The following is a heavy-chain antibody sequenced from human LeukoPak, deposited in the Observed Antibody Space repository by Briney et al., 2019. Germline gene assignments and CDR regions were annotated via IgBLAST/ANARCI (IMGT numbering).Heavy chain of an antibody. CDR2: IYPGDSDT. V-gene: IGHV5-51*06. CDR1: GYSFTTYW. D-gene: IGHD6-19*01. Sequence: GESLKISCKGSGYSFTTYWIGWVRQMPGKGLEWMGIIYPGDSDTRYSPSFQGQITISADKSISTAYLQWSSLKASDTAMYYCPRSVAGWYFQHWGQGTLVTVSS. J-gene: IGHJ1*01. CDR3: PRSVAGWYFQH.